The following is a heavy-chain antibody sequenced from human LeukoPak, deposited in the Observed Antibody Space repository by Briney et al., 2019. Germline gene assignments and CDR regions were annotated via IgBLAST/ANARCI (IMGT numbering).Heavy chain of an antibody. D-gene: IGHD6-13*01. CDR3: ARVSAAAGIGDFDY. J-gene: IGHJ4*02. V-gene: IGHV3-7*01. Sequence: GGSLRLSCEASGFTFSSYWMSWVRQAPGKGLEWVANIKQDGSEKYYVDSVKGRFTISRDNAKNSLYLQMNSLRAEDTAVYYCARVSAAAGIGDFDYWGQGTLVTVSS. CDR1: GFTFSSYW. CDR2: IKQDGSEK.